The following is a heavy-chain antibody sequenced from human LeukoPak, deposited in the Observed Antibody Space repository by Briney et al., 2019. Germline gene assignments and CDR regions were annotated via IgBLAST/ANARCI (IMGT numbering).Heavy chain of an antibody. CDR2: IYHSGST. D-gene: IGHD4-17*01. Sequence: PSQTLSLTCAVSGGSISSGGYSWSWIRQPPGKGLEWIGYIYHSGSTYYNPSLKSRVTISVDRSKNQFSLKLSSVTAADTAVYYCAREGNDYGDYHDAFDTWGQGTMVTVSS. J-gene: IGHJ3*02. CDR3: AREGNDYGDYHDAFDT. CDR1: GGSISSGGYS. V-gene: IGHV4-30-2*01.